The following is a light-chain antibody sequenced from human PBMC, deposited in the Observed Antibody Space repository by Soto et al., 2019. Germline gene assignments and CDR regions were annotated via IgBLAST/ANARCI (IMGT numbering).Light chain of an antibody. CDR3: QTWGAGTQV. CDR2: LNSDGSH. V-gene: IGLV4-69*01. CDR1: SRHSSYT. Sequence: QPVLTQSPSASASLGASVKLTCTLSSRHSSYTIAWHQQQPEKGPRYLMKLNSDGSHTKGDGIPDRFSGSSSGAERYLTIASLQSDDEADYYCQTWGAGTQVFGGGPKLTVL. J-gene: IGLJ2*01.